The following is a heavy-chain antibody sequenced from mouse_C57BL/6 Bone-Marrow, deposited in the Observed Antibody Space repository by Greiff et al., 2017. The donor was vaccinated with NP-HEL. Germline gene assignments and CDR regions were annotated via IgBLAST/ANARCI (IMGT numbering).Heavy chain of an antibody. D-gene: IGHD1-1*01. V-gene: IGHV1-50*01. CDR3: ASYGSSSYWYLDV. CDR1: GYTFSSYW. CDR2: IDPSDSYT. J-gene: IGHJ1*03. Sequence: VQLQQPGAELVKPGASVKLSCKASGYTFSSYWMQWVKQRPGQGLEWIGEIDPSDSYTNYNQKFKGKATLTVDTSSSTAYMQLSSLTSEGSAVYYCASYGSSSYWYLDVWGTGTTVTVSS.